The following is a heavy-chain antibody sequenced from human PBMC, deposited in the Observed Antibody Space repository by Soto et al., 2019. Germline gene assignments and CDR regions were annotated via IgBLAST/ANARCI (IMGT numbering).Heavy chain of an antibody. CDR3: ARGITIFGVVPG. V-gene: IGHV1-8*01. J-gene: IGHJ4*02. CDR2: MNPNSGNT. Sequence: ASVKVSCKASGYTFTSYDINWVRQATGQGLEWMGWMNPNSGNTGYAQKFQGRVTMTRNTSIGTAYMELSSLRSEDTAVYYCARGITIFGVVPGWGQGTLVTV. D-gene: IGHD3-3*01. CDR1: GYTFTSYD.